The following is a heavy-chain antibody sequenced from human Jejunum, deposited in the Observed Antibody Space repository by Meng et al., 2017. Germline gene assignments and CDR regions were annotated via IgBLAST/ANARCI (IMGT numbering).Heavy chain of an antibody. CDR3: ARAICSGGSCSLADGLDV. Sequence: GGSLRLSCAASGFTFSSYWMHWVRRAPGKSLVWVSHSNRDGSSTTYADSLRGRFIISRDNDKDTLYLQMNSLRAEDTAVYFCARAICSGGSCSLADGLDVWGQGTTVTVSS. V-gene: IGHV3-74*01. CDR1: GFTFSSYW. D-gene: IGHD2-15*01. J-gene: IGHJ6*02. CDR2: SNRDGSST.